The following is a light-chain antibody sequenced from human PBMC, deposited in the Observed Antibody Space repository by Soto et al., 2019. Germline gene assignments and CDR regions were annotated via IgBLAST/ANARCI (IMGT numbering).Light chain of an antibody. V-gene: IGLV2-14*01. CDR2: DVS. Sequence: QSVLTQPASVSGSPGQSITISCTGTSSDVGGYIYVSWYQQHPGKAPKLMIYDVSHRPSGVSSRFSGSKSGNTASLTISGLQAEDEADYYCSSYTGSSTLVFGGGTQLTVL. J-gene: IGLJ2*01. CDR1: SSDVGGYIY. CDR3: SSYTGSSTLV.